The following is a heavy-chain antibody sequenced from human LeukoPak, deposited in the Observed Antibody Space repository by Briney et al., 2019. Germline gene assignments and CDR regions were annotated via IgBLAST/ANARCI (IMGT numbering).Heavy chain of an antibody. CDR3: AKDRTSSGWSYYFDY. CDR2: ISGSGGST. CDR1: GFTFSGYA. V-gene: IGHV3-23*01. J-gene: IGHJ4*02. Sequence: GGSLRLSCAASGFTFSGYAMSWVRQAPGKGLEWVSAISGSGGSTYYADSVKGRFTISRDNSKNTLYLQMNSLRAEDTAVYYCAKDRTSSGWSYYFDYWGQGTLVTVSS. D-gene: IGHD6-19*01.